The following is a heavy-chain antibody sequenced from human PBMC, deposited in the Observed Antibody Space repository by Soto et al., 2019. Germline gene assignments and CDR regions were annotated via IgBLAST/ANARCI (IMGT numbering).Heavy chain of an antibody. Sequence: QVQLQESGPGLVKPSQTLSLTCTVSGGTINSDDYSWSWIRQHPGKGLEWIGYIHSSGNTYSNPSPTSRVAISADTSKNQFSLRLSSVTAADTAIYFCARRNTRWVFDYWGQGTQVTVSS. J-gene: IGHJ4*02. CDR3: ARRNTRWVFDY. CDR1: GGTINSDDYS. D-gene: IGHD2-2*01. CDR2: IHSSGNT. V-gene: IGHV4-31*03.